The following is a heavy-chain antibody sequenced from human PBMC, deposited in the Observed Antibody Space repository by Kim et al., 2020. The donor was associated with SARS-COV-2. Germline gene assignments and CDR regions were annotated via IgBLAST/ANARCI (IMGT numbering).Heavy chain of an antibody. J-gene: IGHJ4*02. D-gene: IGHD1-26*01. CDR3: ARDDMVGATTIKTLPFDY. Sequence: KGRFTISRDNAKNSLYLQMNSLRAEDTAVYYCARDDMVGATTIKTLPFDYWGQGTLVTVSS. V-gene: IGHV3-11*06.